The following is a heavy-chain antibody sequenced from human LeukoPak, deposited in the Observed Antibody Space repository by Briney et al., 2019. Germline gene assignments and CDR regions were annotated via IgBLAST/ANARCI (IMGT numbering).Heavy chain of an antibody. V-gene: IGHV5-51*01. Sequence: GESLKITCKGSGYSFTSYWIGWVRQMPGKGLEWMGIIYPGDSDTRYSPSSQGQVTISADKSISTAYLQWSSLKASDTAMYYCASSLDCSSTRCQPGLDFWGQGTLVTVSS. J-gene: IGHJ4*02. CDR2: IYPGDSDT. CDR3: ASSLDCSSTRCQPGLDF. D-gene: IGHD2-2*01. CDR1: GYSFTSYW.